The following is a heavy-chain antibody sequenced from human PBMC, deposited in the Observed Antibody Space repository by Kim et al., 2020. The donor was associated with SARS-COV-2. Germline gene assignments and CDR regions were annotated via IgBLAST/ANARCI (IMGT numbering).Heavy chain of an antibody. J-gene: IGHJ2*01. CDR3: ARVDSYGYWYFDL. D-gene: IGHD5-18*01. Sequence: GGSLRLSCAASGFTVSSNYMSWVRQAPGKGLEWVSVIYSGGSTYYADSVKGRFTISRDNSKNTLYLQMNSLRAEDTAVYYCARVDSYGYWYFDLWGRGTLGTVSS. CDR1: GFTVSSNY. CDR2: IYSGGST. V-gene: IGHV3-53*01.